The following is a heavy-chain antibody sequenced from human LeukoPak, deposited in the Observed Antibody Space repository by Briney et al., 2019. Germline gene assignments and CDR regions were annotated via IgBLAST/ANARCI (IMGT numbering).Heavy chain of an antibody. CDR3: AKGYYDLYYFDY. Sequence: PGGSLRLSCAASGFNFDDYAMHWVRQAPGKGLEWVSGISWNSGSIGYADSVKGRFTISRDNAKKSLYLQMNSLRAEDTALYYCAKGYYDLYYFDYWGQGTLVTVSS. J-gene: IGHJ4*02. D-gene: IGHD3-22*01. V-gene: IGHV3-9*01. CDR2: ISWNSGSI. CDR1: GFNFDDYA.